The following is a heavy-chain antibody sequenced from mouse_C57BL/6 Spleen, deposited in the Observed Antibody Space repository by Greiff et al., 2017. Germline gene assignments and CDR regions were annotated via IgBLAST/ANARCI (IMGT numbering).Heavy chain of an antibody. Sequence: EVKLMESGEGLVKPGGSLKLSCAASGFTFSSYAMSWVRQTPEKRLEWVAYISSGGDYIYYADTVKGRFTISRDNARNTLYLQRSSLKSEDTAMYYCTRGPYCGSSYGNAMDYWGQGTSVTVSS. CDR3: TRGPYCGSSYGNAMDY. CDR2: ISSGGDYI. J-gene: IGHJ4*01. V-gene: IGHV5-9-1*02. CDR1: GFTFSSYA. D-gene: IGHD1-1*01.